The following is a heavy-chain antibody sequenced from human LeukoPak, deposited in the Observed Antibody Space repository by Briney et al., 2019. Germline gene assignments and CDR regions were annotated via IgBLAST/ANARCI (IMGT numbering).Heavy chain of an antibody. J-gene: IGHJ4*02. CDR1: GFTFSSYR. D-gene: IGHD5-18*01. CDR3: ARGGPIQLWLRTLDY. CDR2: ISSSSNYI. Sequence: GGSLILSCAASGFTFSSYRRKWVRQARGKGLERVSSISSSSNYIYYADSVKGRFTISRDNAKNSLYLQMNSLRAEDTAVYFCARGGPIQLWLRTLDYWGQGTLVTVSS. V-gene: IGHV3-21*01.